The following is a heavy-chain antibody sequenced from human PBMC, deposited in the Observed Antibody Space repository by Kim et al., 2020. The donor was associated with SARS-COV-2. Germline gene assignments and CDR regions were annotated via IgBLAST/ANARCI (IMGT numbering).Heavy chain of an antibody. J-gene: IGHJ4*02. CDR2: IYDGDNT. Sequence: GGSLRLSCAPSGFGVSSNYMSWVRQAPGKGLEWVSLIYDGDNTYYADSVKGRFTISRNNFRNTLYLQMNNLRADDTAVYYCATSHTLFSVTYWPPFDYWGPGTLVTVSS. V-gene: IGHV3-53*01. CDR3: ATSHTLFSVTYWPPFDY. D-gene: IGHD1-26*01. CDR1: GFGVSSNY.